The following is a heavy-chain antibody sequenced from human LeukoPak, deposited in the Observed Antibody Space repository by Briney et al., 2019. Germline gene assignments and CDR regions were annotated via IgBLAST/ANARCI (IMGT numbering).Heavy chain of an antibody. CDR1: GASISSGSYY. J-gene: IGHJ4*02. V-gene: IGHV4-61*02. D-gene: IGHD5-18*01. CDR2: IFASGST. CDR3: ARVDSTYGYAGGNYFDS. Sequence: SETLSLTCTVSGASISSGSYYWNWIRQPAGKGLEWIGRIFASGSTNYNPSLKSRVTISLDTSKNHFSLKLSSVTAADTAVYYCARVDSTYGYAGGNYFDSWGQGTLVTVSS.